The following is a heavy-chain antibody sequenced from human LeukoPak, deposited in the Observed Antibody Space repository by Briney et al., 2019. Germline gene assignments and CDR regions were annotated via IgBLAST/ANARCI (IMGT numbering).Heavy chain of an antibody. Sequence: GGSLRLSCAASGFTLTSYAMSWVRRAPGKGLEWVAAVGGSSGSTNYADSVKGRFTISRDNAKNSLYLQMNSLRAEDTAVYYCASSAPYSSSWAFDYWGQGTLVTVSS. CDR3: ASSAPYSSSWAFDY. V-gene: IGHV3-23*01. CDR1: GFTLTSYA. D-gene: IGHD6-13*01. J-gene: IGHJ4*02. CDR2: VGGSSGST.